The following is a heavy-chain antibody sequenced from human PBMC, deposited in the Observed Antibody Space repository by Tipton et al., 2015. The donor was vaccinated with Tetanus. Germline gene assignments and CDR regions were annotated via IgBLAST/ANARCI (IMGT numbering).Heavy chain of an antibody. CDR1: GYTFTDYY. J-gene: IGHJ4*02. D-gene: IGHD1-14*01. V-gene: IGHV1-2*07. Sequence: QLVQSGGEVKKPGASVKVSCKASGYTFTDYYMHWVRQAPGQGLEWMGWIDPNSGGTNYAHKFRGRVSMTSDTSINTAYLELSSLRSEDTAFYFCARESASRTFYFDHWGQGTLVTVST. CDR2: IDPNSGGT. CDR3: ARESASRTFYFDH.